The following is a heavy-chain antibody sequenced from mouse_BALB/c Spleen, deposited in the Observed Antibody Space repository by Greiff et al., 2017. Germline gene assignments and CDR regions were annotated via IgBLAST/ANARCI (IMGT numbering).Heavy chain of an antibody. J-gene: IGHJ4*01. Sequence: QVQLQQPGAELVKPGASVKMSCKASGYTFTSYNMHWVKQTPGQGLEWIGAIYPGNGDTSYNQKFKGKATLTADKSSSTAYMQLSSLTSEDSAVYYCARGYYGNYYAMDYWGQGTSVTVSS. CDR2: IYPGNGDT. CDR3: ARGYYGNYYAMDY. D-gene: IGHD2-1*01. V-gene: IGHV1-12*01. CDR1: GYTFTSYN.